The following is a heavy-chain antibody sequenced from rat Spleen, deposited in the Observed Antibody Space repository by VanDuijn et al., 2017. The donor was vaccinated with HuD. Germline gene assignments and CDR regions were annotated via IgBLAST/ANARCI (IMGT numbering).Heavy chain of an antibody. Sequence: QVHLKESGPGLVQPSQTLSLTCTVSGFSLSRHGVIWVRQPPGKGLEWMGVIWGNGNTNYKSTLTSRLSISRDTSKSQVFLKMNNLQTEDTAMYFCASQYYYDGTYYGYVMDAWGQGVSVTVSS. J-gene: IGHJ4*01. CDR1: GFSLSRHG. D-gene: IGHD1-12*02. CDR2: IWGNGNT. V-gene: IGHV2S61*01. CDR3: ASQYYYDGTYYGYVMDA.